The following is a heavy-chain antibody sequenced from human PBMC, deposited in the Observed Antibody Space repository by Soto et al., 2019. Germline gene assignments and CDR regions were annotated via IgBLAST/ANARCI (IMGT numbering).Heavy chain of an antibody. D-gene: IGHD3-9*01. CDR3: ARGVGSSPPRY. V-gene: IGHV4-59*01. J-gene: IGHJ4*02. Sequence: SETLSLTCTISGGSISVYYWSWIRQSPRQGLEWIGYVYDNGRPYYSPSLKSRVTISADTSKNQISLKLTSATAADTAVYYCARGVGSSPPRYWGRGTLVTVSS. CDR1: GGSISVYY. CDR2: VYDNGRP.